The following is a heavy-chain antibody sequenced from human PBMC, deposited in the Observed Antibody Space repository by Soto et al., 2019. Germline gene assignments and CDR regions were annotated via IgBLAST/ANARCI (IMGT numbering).Heavy chain of an antibody. J-gene: IGHJ3*02. V-gene: IGHV4-30-2*01. D-gene: IGHD3-3*01. CDR1: GGSISSGGYS. CDR2: IYHSGST. Sequence: QLQLQESGSGLVKPSQTLSLTCAVSGGSISSGGYSWSWIRQPPGKGLEWIGYIYHSGSTYYNPSLKSRVTISVDRSKNQFSLKLSSVTAADTAVYYCASFTIFGESDAVDIWGQGTMVTVSS. CDR3: ASFTIFGESDAVDI.